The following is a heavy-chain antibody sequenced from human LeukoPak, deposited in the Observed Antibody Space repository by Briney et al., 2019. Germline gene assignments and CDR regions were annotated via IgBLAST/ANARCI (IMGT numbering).Heavy chain of an antibody. CDR1: GDSITKYH. Sequence: PSETLSLTCTVSGDSITKYHWTWIRQPPGKGLEWIGFIFSDGNTNYNPSLKSRLTISLDTSKNQFSLKLTSGTAADTAVYFCARGHYDLNLWGQGTLVTVS. D-gene: IGHD3/OR15-3a*01. CDR3: ARGHYDLNL. J-gene: IGHJ5*02. V-gene: IGHV4-59*08. CDR2: IFSDGNT.